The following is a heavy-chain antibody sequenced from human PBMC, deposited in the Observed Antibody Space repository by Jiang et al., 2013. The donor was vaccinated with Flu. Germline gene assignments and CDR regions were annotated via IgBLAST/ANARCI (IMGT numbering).Heavy chain of an antibody. CDR2: ISYDGSNK. J-gene: IGHJ3*02. Sequence: QLLESGGGVVQPGRSLRLSCAASGFTFSSYAMHWVRQAPGKGLEWVAVISYDGSNKYYADSVKGRFTISRDNSKNTLYLQMNSLRAEDTAVYYCARGLYDSSGGDAFDIWGQGTMVTVSS. D-gene: IGHD3-22*01. V-gene: IGHV3-30*01. CDR3: ARGLYDSSGGDAFDI. CDR1: GFTFSSYA.